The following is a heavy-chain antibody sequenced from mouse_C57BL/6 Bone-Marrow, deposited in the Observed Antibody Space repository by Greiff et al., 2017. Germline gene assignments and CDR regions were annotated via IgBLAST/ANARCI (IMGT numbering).Heavy chain of an antibody. CDR2: ISYDGSN. J-gene: IGHJ2*01. V-gene: IGHV3-6*01. CDR3: AGPNY. CDR1: GYSITSGYY. Sequence: EVQLVESGPGLVKPSQSLSLTCSVTGYSITSGYYWNWIRQFPGNKLEWMGYISYDGSNNYNPSLKNRISITRDTSKNQFFLKLNSVTTEDTATYYCAGPNYWGQGTTLTVSS.